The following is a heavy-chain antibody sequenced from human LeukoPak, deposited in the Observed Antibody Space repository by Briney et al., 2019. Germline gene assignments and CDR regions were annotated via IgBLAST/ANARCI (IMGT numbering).Heavy chain of an antibody. CDR3: AREGRIMGATIDY. Sequence: GGSLRLSCVVYGFTFSTYWMGWVRQAPGKGLVWVSRVNTDGRSTTYASSGKGRFTISRNHAKNTLYVRMDSLRAGDTGVCYCAREGRIMGATIDYWGQGARVTVSS. CDR1: GFTFSTYW. CDR2: VNTDGRST. J-gene: IGHJ4*02. D-gene: IGHD1-26*01. V-gene: IGHV3-74*01.